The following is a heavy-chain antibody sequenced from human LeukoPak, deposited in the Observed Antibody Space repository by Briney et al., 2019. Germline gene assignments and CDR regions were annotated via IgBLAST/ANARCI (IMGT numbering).Heavy chain of an antibody. CDR3: ARASSKQLAGYLPDGFDI. CDR2: LNSSGTYV. CDR1: GFTFSSYS. V-gene: IGHV3-21*01. J-gene: IGHJ3*02. Sequence: PGGSLRLSCAASGFTFSSYSMNWVRQAPGKGLEWVSSLNSSGTYVYYADSVKGRFTISRDNAENSLSLQMNSLRADDAAVYYCARASSKQLAGYLPDGFDIWGQGTMVTVSS. D-gene: IGHD3-9*01.